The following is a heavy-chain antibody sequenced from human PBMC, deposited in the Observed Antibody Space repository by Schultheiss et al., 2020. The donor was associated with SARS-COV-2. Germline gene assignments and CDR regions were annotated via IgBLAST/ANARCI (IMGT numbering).Heavy chain of an antibody. CDR3: ARGVHYGSGSWAYYYYGMDV. J-gene: IGHJ6*02. CDR1: GYTFTSYG. V-gene: IGHV1-8*02. Sequence: ASVKVSCKASGYTFTSYGINWVRQATGQGLEWMGWMNPNSGNTGYAQKFQGRVTMTRNTSISTAYMELSSLRSEDTAVYYCARGVHYGSGSWAYYYYGMDVWGQGTTVTVSS. D-gene: IGHD3-10*01. CDR2: MNPNSGNT.